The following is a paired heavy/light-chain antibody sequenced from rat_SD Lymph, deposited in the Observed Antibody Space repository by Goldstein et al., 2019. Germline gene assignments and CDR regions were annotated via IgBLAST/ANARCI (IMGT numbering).Heavy chain of an antibody. CDR2: MRYNGDT. J-gene: IGHJ4*01. V-gene: IGHV2-8*01. CDR3: TRGGVYGVMDA. D-gene: IGHD1-11*01. CDR1: GFSLTGYS. Sequence: QVQLTESGPGLVHPSETLSLTCTVSGFSLTGYSVYWVRQPSGKGLEWMGRMRYNGDTSYNSALKSRLSISRDTSKNQVFLKMNSLQTDDTGTYYCTRGGVYGVMDAWGQGASVTVSS.
Light chain of an antibody. J-gene: IGKJ1*01. Sequence: ETVMTQSPTSMSTSIGERVTLNCKASQSVGINVDWYQQTPGQSPKLLIYGASNRHTGVPDRFTGSGFGRDFTLTISNVEAEDLAVYYCLQYGSIPTFGGGTKLELK. CDR2: GAS. V-gene: IGKV6S8*01. CDR3: LQYGSIPT. CDR1: QSVGIN.